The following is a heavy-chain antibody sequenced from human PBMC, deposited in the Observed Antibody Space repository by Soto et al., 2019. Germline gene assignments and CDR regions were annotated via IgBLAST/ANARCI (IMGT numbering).Heavy chain of an antibody. CDR2: ISSSRRTI. CDR3: ARDTGGLMVHDDAFDI. J-gene: IGHJ3*02. V-gene: IGHV3-48*02. CDR1: GFTFSSFG. D-gene: IGHD2-8*01. Sequence: GGSLRLSCAVSGFTFSSFGMNWVRQAPGKGLEWISYISSSRRTIHYADSVKGRFTVSRDNAKNSLYLQMNSLRDEDTAVYYCARDTGGLMVHDDAFDIWGQGTMVTVSS.